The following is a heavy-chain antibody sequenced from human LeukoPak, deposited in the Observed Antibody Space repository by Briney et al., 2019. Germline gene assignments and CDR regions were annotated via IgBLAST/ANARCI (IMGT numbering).Heavy chain of an antibody. Sequence: GESLKISCXGSGYSFTSYWIGWVREMPGKGLEGMGIICPGDSDTRYSPSFQCQVTISADKCIITAYLQWSSLKASDTAMYYCAVGVYSSGWYDYYYMDVWGKGTTVTVSS. V-gene: IGHV5-51*01. D-gene: IGHD6-19*01. CDR2: ICPGDSDT. J-gene: IGHJ6*03. CDR3: AVGVYSSGWYDYYYMDV. CDR1: GYSFTSYW.